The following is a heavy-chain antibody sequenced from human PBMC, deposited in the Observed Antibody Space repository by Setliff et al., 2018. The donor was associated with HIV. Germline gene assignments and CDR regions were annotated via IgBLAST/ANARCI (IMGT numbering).Heavy chain of an antibody. J-gene: IGHJ5*01. Sequence: GASVKVSCKASTYTLTRNYMHWVRQAPGQGLEWMGTINPSGGSTGYAQKFQDRVTMTRDTSTSTVYMELSSLRSEDTAVYYCARDVAYTGYSSDSWGQGTLVTVSS. CDR2: INPSGGST. V-gene: IGHV1-46*01. CDR3: ARDVAYTGYSSDS. CDR1: TYTLTRNY. D-gene: IGHD5-18*01.